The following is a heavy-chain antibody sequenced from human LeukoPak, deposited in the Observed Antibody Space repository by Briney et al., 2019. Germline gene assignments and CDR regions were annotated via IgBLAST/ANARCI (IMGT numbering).Heavy chain of an antibody. Sequence: PSETLSLTCTVSGGTISVYYWSWIRQPPGKGLKWIGYIYNSGSTKYNPSLKSRVTISVDTSKNQFSLKLSSVTAADTAVYYCARDPASSEDYDILTDPWGQGTLVTVSS. V-gene: IGHV4-59*01. CDR3: ARDPASSEDYDILTDP. CDR1: GGTISVYY. J-gene: IGHJ5*02. D-gene: IGHD3-9*01. CDR2: IYNSGST.